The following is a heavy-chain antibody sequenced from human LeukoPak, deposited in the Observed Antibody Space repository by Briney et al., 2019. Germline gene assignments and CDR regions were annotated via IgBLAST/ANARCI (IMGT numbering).Heavy chain of an antibody. CDR1: GGSISSGGYS. V-gene: IGHV4-30-2*01. J-gene: IGHJ4*02. D-gene: IGHD6-13*01. CDR3: ARVTAAIDY. Sequence: SETLSLTCAVSGGSISSGGYSWSWIRQPPGKGLEWIGYIYHSGSTYYNPSLKSRVTISVDRSKNQSSLKLSSVTAADTAVYYCARVTAAIDYWGQGTLVTVSS. CDR2: IYHSGST.